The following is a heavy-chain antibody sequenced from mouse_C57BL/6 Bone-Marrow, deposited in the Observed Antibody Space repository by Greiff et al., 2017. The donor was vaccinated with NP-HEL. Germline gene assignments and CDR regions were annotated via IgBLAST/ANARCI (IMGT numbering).Heavy chain of an antibody. D-gene: IGHD2-10*02. CDR2: IDPDNGDT. V-gene: IGHV14-4*01. Sequence: EVQLQQSGAELVRPGASVKLSCTASGFTITDDYMHWVKQRPEQGLEWIGWIDPDNGDTEYASKFQGKATITADTSSSTAYLRLSSLTSEDTAVYYDTLYGNYCRGQGTTLTVSA. J-gene: IGHJ2*01. CDR1: GFTITDDY. CDR3: TLYGNYC.